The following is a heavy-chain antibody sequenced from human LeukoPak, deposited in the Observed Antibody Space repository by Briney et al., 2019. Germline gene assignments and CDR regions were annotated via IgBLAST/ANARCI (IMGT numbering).Heavy chain of an antibody. V-gene: IGHV3-66*01. Sequence: GGSLGLSCEAPGYSVTTNYMTRVRHAPGKGLEWVSLLYASRFTQHVDSVKGRFTISRDSSKNTLYLQMDNLRLEDTAVYYCARFASSVSSHPVDYWGQGTLVTVSS. CDR1: GYSVTTNY. D-gene: IGHD3-22*01. CDR2: LYASRFT. CDR3: ARFASSVSSHPVDY. J-gene: IGHJ4*02.